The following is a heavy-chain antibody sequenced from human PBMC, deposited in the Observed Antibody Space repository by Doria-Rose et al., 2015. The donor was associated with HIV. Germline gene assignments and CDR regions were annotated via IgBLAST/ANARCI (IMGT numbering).Heavy chain of an antibody. Sequence: LRLSCAASGFSFSSYAMHWVRQAPGKGLEWVAVISNDGSRVDYEDSVKGRSTISRDNSKNTLYLQMSSLRAEDTAVYYCAKVMTTANVYYGTDVWGRGTTVTVSS. J-gene: IGHJ6*02. D-gene: IGHD2-21*02. V-gene: IGHV3-30*15. CDR1: GFSFSSYA. CDR2: ISNDGSRV. CDR3: AKVMTTANVYYGTDV.